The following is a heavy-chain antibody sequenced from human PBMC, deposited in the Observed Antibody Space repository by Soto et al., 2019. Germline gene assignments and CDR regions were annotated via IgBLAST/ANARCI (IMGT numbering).Heavy chain of an antibody. J-gene: IGHJ6*02. D-gene: IGHD2-21*02. CDR2: INHSGST. Sequence: QVQLQQWGAGLLKPSETLSLTCAVYGGSFSGYYWSWIRQPPGKGLEWIGEINHSGSTNYNPSLKSRVTISVDTSKNQFSLKLSSVTAADTAVYYYASVVTEDYYYGMDVWGQGTTVTVSS. V-gene: IGHV4-34*01. CDR1: GGSFSGYY. CDR3: ASVVTEDYYYGMDV.